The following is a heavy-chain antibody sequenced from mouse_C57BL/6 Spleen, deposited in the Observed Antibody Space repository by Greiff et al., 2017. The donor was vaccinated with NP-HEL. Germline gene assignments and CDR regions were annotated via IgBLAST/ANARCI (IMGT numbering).Heavy chain of an antibody. Sequence: EVKVVESGGGLVKPGGSLKLSCAASGFTFSDYGMHWVRQAPEKGLEWVAYISRGSSTINYADTVKGRFTISRDNAKNTLFLQMTSLRSEDTAMYYCARGGLTLGFLAYWGQGTLVTVSA. V-gene: IGHV5-17*01. D-gene: IGHD3-3*01. J-gene: IGHJ3*01. CDR3: ARGGLTLGFLAY. CDR2: ISRGSSTI. CDR1: GFTFSDYG.